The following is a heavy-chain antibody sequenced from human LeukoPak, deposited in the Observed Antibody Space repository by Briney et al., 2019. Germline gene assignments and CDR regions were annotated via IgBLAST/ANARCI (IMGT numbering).Heavy chain of an antibody. CDR2: ITSSGSTI. V-gene: IGHV3-11*01. Sequence: GGSLRLSCAASGFAFSDYYMSWSRQAPGKGLELISYITSSGSTIYYADSVKGRFTVSRDNAKNSLYLQMNTLRAEDTAVYYCATHIAEATALHYWGQGTLVTVSS. J-gene: IGHJ4*02. CDR1: GFAFSDYY. CDR3: ATHIAEATALHY. D-gene: IGHD6-13*01.